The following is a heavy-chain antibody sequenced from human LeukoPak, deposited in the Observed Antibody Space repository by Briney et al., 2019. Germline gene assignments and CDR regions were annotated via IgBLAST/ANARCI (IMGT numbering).Heavy chain of an antibody. Sequence: SETLSLTCAVYGGSFSGYYWSWIRQPPGKGLEWIGEINHSGSTSYNPSLKSRVTISVDTSKNQVSLQLSSVTAADTAVYYCARVSLTMIFNYWGQGILVAVSS. J-gene: IGHJ4*02. CDR2: INHSGST. CDR1: GGSFSGYY. CDR3: ARVSLTMIFNY. D-gene: IGHD3-22*01. V-gene: IGHV4-34*01.